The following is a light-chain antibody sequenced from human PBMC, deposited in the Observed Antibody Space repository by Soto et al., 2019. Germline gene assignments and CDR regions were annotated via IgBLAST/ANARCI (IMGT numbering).Light chain of an antibody. Sequence: DIQLTQSPSFLSASVGDRVAIAFRASDTISSWLAWYQQKPVKAPKLLIDKSSTLKSGVPSRFSGSGSGTEFTLTISSLQPDDVASYCCQHFNSYPWTFGQGTKVDIK. J-gene: IGKJ1*01. CDR3: QHFNSYPWT. CDR2: KSS. V-gene: IGKV1-5*03. CDR1: DTISSW.